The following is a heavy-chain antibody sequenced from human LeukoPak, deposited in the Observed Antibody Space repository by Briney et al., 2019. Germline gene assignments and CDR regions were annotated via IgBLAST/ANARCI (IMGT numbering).Heavy chain of an antibody. CDR1: GDSLISGVYY. J-gene: IGHJ3*02. V-gene: IGHV4-31*11. Sequence: SQALSLTCAVPGDSLISGVYYWSWVRHHPGKGLEWIGYIDYSGSTYYNPSLKCRVTIAVDTSKYQFSLKVSSVTAADTAVYYCASLDSREYDAFDIWGQGTMVTVSS. D-gene: IGHD2-2*03. CDR2: IDYSGST. CDR3: ASLDSREYDAFDI.